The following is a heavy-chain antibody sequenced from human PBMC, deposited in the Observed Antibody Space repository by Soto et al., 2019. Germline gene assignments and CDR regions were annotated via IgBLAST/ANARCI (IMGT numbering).Heavy chain of an antibody. J-gene: IGHJ6*02. D-gene: IGHD6-19*01. V-gene: IGHV3-23*01. Sequence: EVQLLESGGDLVQPGGSLRLSCVASGITFGSRAMSWVRQAPGEGLEWVSIITDTGGDTKYADSVRGRFTISRDNSKNTLYLQMSSLRVEDSAVYYCARDKGYSSGWYEEFHYGMDVWGQGTTVTVSS. CDR1: GITFGSRA. CDR2: ITDTGGDT. CDR3: ARDKGYSSGWYEEFHYGMDV.